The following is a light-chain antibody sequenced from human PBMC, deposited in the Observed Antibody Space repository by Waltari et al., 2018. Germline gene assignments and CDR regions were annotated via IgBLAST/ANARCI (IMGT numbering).Light chain of an antibody. CDR3: SSYSISSNYYV. CDR1: NSDIGYYKY. V-gene: IGLV2-14*03. J-gene: IGLJ1*01. CDR2: DVS. Sequence: QSALTQPASVSGSPGQSITIPCTGTNSDIGYYKYVSWYQQHPGKAPKLIIYDVSHRPSGVSDRFSGSKSGNTASLTISGLRAEDEADYHCSSYSISSNYYVFGTGTTVTVL.